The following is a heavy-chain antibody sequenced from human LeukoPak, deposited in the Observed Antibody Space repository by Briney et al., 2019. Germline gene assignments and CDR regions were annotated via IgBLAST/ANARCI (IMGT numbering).Heavy chain of an antibody. Sequence: ASVKVSRKASGDTFSSYDISWVRQAPGQGLEWIGGITPIFGTPNYAQKFQGRVTITADESTRTAYMELRSLRSEDTAVYYCARGWLAETIMVTPYNYWGQGTLVTVSS. CDR3: ARGWLAETIMVTPYNY. CDR2: ITPIFGTP. J-gene: IGHJ4*02. V-gene: IGHV1-69*13. CDR1: GDTFSSYD. D-gene: IGHD4-23*01.